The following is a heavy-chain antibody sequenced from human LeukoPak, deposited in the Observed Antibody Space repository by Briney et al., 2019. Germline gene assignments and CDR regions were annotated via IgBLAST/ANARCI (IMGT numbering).Heavy chain of an antibody. CDR1: GGSFSGYY. Sequence: SETLSLTCAVYGGSFSGYYWSWIRQPPGKGLEWIGEINHSGSTNYNPSLKSRVTISVDTSKNQFSLKLSSVTAADTAVYYCARGLYSSSWSVNWFDPWGQGTLVTVSS. CDR3: ARGLYSSSWSVNWFDP. D-gene: IGHD6-13*01. J-gene: IGHJ5*02. CDR2: INHSGST. V-gene: IGHV4-34*01.